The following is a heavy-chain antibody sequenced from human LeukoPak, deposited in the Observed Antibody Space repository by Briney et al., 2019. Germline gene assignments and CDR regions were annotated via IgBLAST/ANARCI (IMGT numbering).Heavy chain of an antibody. Sequence: SGPTLVNPTETLTLTCTVSVFSLSHPRMGVSWICQPPGKALERLAHIFSNDKKYYSTSLKSTLTISKDTSQSQVVLTMTNMDPVDTATYYCARTLGRIAVVTRSYYFDSWGEGTLVTVSS. CDR1: VFSLSHPRMG. CDR2: IFSNDKK. D-gene: IGHD6-19*01. CDR3: ARTLGRIAVVTRSYYFDS. V-gene: IGHV2-26*01. J-gene: IGHJ4*02.